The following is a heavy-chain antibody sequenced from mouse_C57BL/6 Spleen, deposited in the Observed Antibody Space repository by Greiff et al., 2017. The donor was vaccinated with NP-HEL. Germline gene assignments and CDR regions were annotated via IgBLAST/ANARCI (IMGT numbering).Heavy chain of an antibody. Sequence: EVQLQQSRPELVKPGASVKMSCKASGYTFTDYNMHWVKQSHGKSLEWIGYINPNNGGTSYNQKFKGKATLTVNKSSSTAYMELRSLTSEDSAVYYCARGGYSNYVYYAMDYWGQGTSVTVSS. V-gene: IGHV1-22*01. D-gene: IGHD2-5*01. J-gene: IGHJ4*01. CDR1: GYTFTDYN. CDR3: ARGGYSNYVYYAMDY. CDR2: INPNNGGT.